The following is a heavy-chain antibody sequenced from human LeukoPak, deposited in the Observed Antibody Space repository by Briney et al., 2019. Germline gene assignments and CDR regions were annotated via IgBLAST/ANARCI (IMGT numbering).Heavy chain of an antibody. J-gene: IGHJ4*02. CDR2: INPNSGGT. V-gene: IGHV1-2*02. Sequence: ASVKVSCRASGYTFTGYYMHWVRQAPGQGLEWMGWINPNSGGTNYAQKFQGRVTMTRDTSISTAYMELSRLRFDDTAVYYCAREENLAAAGFDYWGQGTLVTVSS. D-gene: IGHD6-13*01. CDR1: GYTFTGYY. CDR3: AREENLAAAGFDY.